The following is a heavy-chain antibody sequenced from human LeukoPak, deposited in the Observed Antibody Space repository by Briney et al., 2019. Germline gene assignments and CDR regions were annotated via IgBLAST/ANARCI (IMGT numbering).Heavy chain of an antibody. CDR3: ARGGLGSAFDN. D-gene: IGHD7-27*01. CDR2: ISGSGGST. CDR1: GXTFSNYA. Sequence: PGGSLRLSCAASGXTFSNYAVSWVRQAPGKGLECVSAISGSGGSTYSADSVKGRFTISRDNSKNTLYLQMNSLRADDPAVFYCARGGLGSAFDNWGQGTLVTVSS. J-gene: IGHJ4*02. V-gene: IGHV3-23*01.